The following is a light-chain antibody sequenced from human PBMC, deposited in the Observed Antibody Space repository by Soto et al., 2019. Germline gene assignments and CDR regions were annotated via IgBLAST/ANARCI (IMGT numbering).Light chain of an antibody. J-gene: IGLJ2*01. CDR1: SSDAGGYNY. V-gene: IGLV2-14*01. CDR3: SSYTSSSTWV. CDR2: DVS. Sequence: QSVLTQPASVSGSPGQSITISCTGTSSDAGGYNYVSWYQQHPGKAPKLMIYDVSNRPSGVSNRFSGSKSGNTASLTISGLQAEDKADYYCSSYTSSSTWVFGGGTKVTVL.